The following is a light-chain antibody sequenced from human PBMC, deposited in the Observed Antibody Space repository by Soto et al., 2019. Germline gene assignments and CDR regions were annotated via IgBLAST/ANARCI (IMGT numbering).Light chain of an antibody. V-gene: IGKV3-15*01. J-gene: IGKJ2*01. Sequence: EIVMTQSPATLSVSPGERATLSCRASQSVTNNLAWYQQKPGQAPILLVYGASTRATGIPDRFSGSGSGTEFTLTINSLQSEDFAVYYCQQYNNLPPSYTFGQGTKLEIK. CDR2: GAS. CDR3: QQYNNLPPSYT. CDR1: QSVTNN.